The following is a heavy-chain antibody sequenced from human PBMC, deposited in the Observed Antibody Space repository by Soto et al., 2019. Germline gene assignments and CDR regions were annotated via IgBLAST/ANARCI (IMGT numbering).Heavy chain of an antibody. D-gene: IGHD3-10*01. CDR3: ARQGGITMVRGVFASMDV. J-gene: IGHJ6*02. CDR1: GGSFSGYY. V-gene: IGHV4-34*01. CDR2: INHSGST. Sequence: SETLSLTCAGYGGSFSGYYWSWIRQPPGKGLEWIGEINHSGSTNYNPSLKSRVTISVDTSKNQFSLKLSSVTAADTAVYYCARQGGITMVRGVFASMDVWGQGTTVTVSS.